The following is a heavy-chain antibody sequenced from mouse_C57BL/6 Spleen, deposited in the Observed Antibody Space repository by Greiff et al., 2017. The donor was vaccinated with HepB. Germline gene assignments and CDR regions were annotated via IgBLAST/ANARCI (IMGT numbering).Heavy chain of an antibody. CDR2: INPSSGYT. J-gene: IGHJ1*03. CDR3: ARDGREYFDV. Sequence: QVHVKQSGAELARPGASVKMSCKASGYTFTSYTMHWVKQRPGQGLEWIGYINPSSGYTKYNQKFKDKATLTADKSSSTAYMQLSSLTSEDSAVYYCARDGREYFDVWGTGTTVTVSS. V-gene: IGHV1-4*01. CDR1: GYTFTSYT. D-gene: IGHD2-3*01.